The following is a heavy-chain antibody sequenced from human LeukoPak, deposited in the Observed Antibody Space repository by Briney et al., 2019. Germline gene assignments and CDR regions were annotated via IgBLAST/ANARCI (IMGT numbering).Heavy chain of an antibody. J-gene: IGHJ6*02. CDR3: ARQLVRGNAMDV. CDR1: GFTFSSFE. CDR2: ISSSGGTI. V-gene: IGHV3-48*03. D-gene: IGHD3-10*01. Sequence: GGSLRLSCAASGFTFSSFEIHWVRQAPGKGLEWLSYISSSGGTIYYAVSVRGRFTISRDNAKKSLYLQMNSLRAGDTALYYCARQLVRGNAMDVWGQGTTVSVSS.